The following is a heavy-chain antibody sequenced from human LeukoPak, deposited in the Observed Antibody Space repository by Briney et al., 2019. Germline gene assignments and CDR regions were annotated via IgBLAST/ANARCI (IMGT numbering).Heavy chain of an antibody. CDR2: IYYSGST. V-gene: IGHV4-59*08. D-gene: IGHD3-10*01. CDR3: ARRAYGSGSFSRYHFDY. Sequence: PSETLSLTCTLSGGSLSNYYWSWIRQPPGKGLEWIGYIYYSGSTNYNPSLKSRVTISVDTSSNQFSLKLNSVTAADTAVYYCARRAYGSGSFSRYHFDYWGQGTLVAVSS. J-gene: IGHJ4*02. CDR1: GGSLSNYY.